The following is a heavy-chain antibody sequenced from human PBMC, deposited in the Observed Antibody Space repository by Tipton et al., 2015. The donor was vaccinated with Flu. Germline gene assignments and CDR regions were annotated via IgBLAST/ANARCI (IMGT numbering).Heavy chain of an antibody. CDR2: IYPGDSDT. D-gene: IGHD2-2*01. CDR1: ADSFTSHW. CDR3: VRLGYIFCTSTRCHLDY. V-gene: IGHV5-51*01. J-gene: IGHJ4*02. Sequence: QLVQSGAEVKKPGESLKISCKGSADSFTSHWIAWVRQMPGKGLEWMGIIYPGDSDTRYSPSFQGQVTISADKSISTAYLQWSSLKASDTAMYYCVRLGYIFCTSTRCHLDYWGQGTLVTVSS.